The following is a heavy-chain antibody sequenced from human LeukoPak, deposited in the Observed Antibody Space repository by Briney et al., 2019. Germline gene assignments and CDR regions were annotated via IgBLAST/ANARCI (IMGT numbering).Heavy chain of an antibody. CDR2: ISSSGTTI. CDR1: GGSISSSSYY. CDR3: AKDTVKVTTIRRVPHYMDV. D-gene: IGHD5-12*01. V-gene: IGHV3-11*04. J-gene: IGHJ6*03. Sequence: LSLTCTVSGGSISSSSYYWGWVRQAPGKGLEWVSYISSSGTTIYYADSVKGRFTISRDYAKKSLYLQMNSLRAEDTAVYYCAKDTVKVTTIRRVPHYMDVWGKGTTVTISS.